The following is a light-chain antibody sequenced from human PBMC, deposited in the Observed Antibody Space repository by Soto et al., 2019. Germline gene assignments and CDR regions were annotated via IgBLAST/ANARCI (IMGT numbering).Light chain of an antibody. CDR1: SSNIGAGYD. CDR2: GNN. Sequence: QSALTQPPSVSGAPGQRVTISCTGSSSNIGAGYDVNWYQQLPGTAPKLLIYGNNNRPSGVPDRFSGSKSGTSASLAITGLQAEDEADCYCQSYDNSLSGPVFGGGTKLTVL. CDR3: QSYDNSLSGPV. J-gene: IGLJ2*01. V-gene: IGLV1-40*01.